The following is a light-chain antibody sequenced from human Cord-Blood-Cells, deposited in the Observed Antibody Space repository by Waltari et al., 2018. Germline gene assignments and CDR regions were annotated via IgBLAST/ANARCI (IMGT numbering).Light chain of an antibody. V-gene: IGLV2-14*01. CDR1: SSAFGGSIY. CDR3: SSYTSSSTVV. CDR2: DAS. J-gene: IGLJ2*01. Sequence: QSALTQPASVSPSPRQPLTTSSTGTSSAFGGSIYVSWYQQPPGKAPKLMLYDASKRPSGVSNRFSGSKSGNTASLTISGLQAEDEADYYCSSYTSSSTVVFGGGTKLTVL.